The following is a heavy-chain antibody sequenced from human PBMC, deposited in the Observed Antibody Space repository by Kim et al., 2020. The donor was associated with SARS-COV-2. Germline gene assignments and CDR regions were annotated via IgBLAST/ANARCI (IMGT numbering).Heavy chain of an antibody. J-gene: IGHJ4*02. Sequence: PPLKSRVTMSVDKSKNQFSLKLSSVTGADTAVYYCARHSRIVVVPAASLAWGQGTLVTVSS. D-gene: IGHD2-2*01. CDR3: ARHSRIVVVPAASLA. V-gene: IGHV4-39*01.